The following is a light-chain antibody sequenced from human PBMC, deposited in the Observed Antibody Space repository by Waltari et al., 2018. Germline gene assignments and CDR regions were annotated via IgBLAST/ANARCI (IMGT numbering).Light chain of an antibody. V-gene: IGKV1-5*03. Sequence: DIQMTQSPSTLSASVGDRVTITCRASQIPSTWLAWYQQKPGKAPKLLIYKASSLEGGVPSRVSGSGSGTEVTRTISSLQPDDFATNYCQQYNSYPYTFGQGTKLEIK. CDR2: KAS. CDR3: QQYNSYPYT. CDR1: QIPSTW. J-gene: IGKJ2*01.